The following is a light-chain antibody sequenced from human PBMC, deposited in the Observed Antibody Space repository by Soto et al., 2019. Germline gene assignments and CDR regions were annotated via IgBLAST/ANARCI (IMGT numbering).Light chain of an antibody. V-gene: IGLV2-8*01. Sequence: QSVLTQPPSASGSPGQSVTISCTGTSSDVGGYNYVSWYQQHPGKAPKLMIYEVSKRPSGVPDRFSGSKSGNTASLTVSGLQAEDEADYYCSSYAGSNNFEVLFGGGTKVTVL. CDR3: SSYAGSNNFEVL. CDR1: SSDVGGYNY. J-gene: IGLJ2*01. CDR2: EVS.